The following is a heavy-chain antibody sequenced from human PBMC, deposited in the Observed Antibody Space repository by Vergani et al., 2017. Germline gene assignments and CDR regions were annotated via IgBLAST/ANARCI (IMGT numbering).Heavy chain of an antibody. CDR2: ISDSGGST. V-gene: IGHV3-23*01. J-gene: IGHJ4*02. D-gene: IGHD3-16*01. CDR1: GFTFSSYA. CDR3: AKDWYGDSWGSYNY. Sequence: EVQLLESGGDLVQPGGSLSLSCAASGFTFSSYAMSWVRQAPGKGLEWVSAISDSGGSTYYADSVKGRFTISRDNSKNTLYLQMNSLRAEDTAVYYCAKDWYGDSWGSYNYWGQGTLVTVSS.